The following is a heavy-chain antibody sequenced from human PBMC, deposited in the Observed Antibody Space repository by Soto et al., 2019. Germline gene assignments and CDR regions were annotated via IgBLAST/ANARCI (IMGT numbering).Heavy chain of an antibody. Sequence: ASVKVSCKASGYTFTSYYMHWVRQAPXQGLEWMGIINPSGGSTSYAQKFQGRVTMTRDTSTSTVYMELSSLRSEDTAVYYCARTSIAARRTSNYYYYYYMDVWGKGTTVTVSS. CDR3: ARTSIAARRTSNYYYYYYMDV. V-gene: IGHV1-46*03. CDR1: GYTFTSYY. D-gene: IGHD6-6*01. J-gene: IGHJ6*03. CDR2: INPSGGST.